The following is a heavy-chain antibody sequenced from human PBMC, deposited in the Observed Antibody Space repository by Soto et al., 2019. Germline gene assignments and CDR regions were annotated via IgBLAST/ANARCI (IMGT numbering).Heavy chain of an antibody. CDR3: ARGHLPGGNTFYFDY. V-gene: IGHV4-34*01. CDR2: NNHSGRS. D-gene: IGHD2-15*01. Sequence: QVQLQQWGAGLLKPSETLSLTCAVYGGSFSGHYWSWIRQPPGKGLAWIGENNHSGRSSYNPSLKSRVTISVDTSKNQFSLKLRSVTAADTAVYYCARGHLPGGNTFYFDYWDQGTLVTVSA. CDR1: GGSFSGHY. J-gene: IGHJ4*02.